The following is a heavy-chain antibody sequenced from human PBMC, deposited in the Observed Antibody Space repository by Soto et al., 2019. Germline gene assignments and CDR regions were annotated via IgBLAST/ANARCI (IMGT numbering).Heavy chain of an antibody. J-gene: IGHJ6*02. CDR3: AKTGAVTTNGLGYYYGMDV. Sequence: PGGSLRLSCAASGFTFSSYAMSWVRQAPGKGLEWVSAISGSGGSTYYADSVKGRFTISRDNSKNTLYLQMNSLRAEDTAVYYCAKTGAVTTNGLGYYYGMDVWGQGTTVTVSS. CDR1: GFTFSSYA. D-gene: IGHD4-17*01. V-gene: IGHV3-23*01. CDR2: ISGSGGST.